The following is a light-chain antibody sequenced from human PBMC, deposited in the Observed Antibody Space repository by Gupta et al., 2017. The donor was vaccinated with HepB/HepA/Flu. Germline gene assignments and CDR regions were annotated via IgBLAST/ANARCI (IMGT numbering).Light chain of an antibody. CDR3: QQYGSSLCS. CDR2: GAS. CDR1: QSVSSSY. J-gene: IGKJ2*04. Sequence: EIVLTQSPGPLSLSPGERATLSCRASQSVSSSYLAWYQQKPGQAPRLLIYGASSRATGIPDRFSGSGSGTDFTLTISRLEPEDFAVYYCQQYGSSLCSFGQGTKLEIK. V-gene: IGKV3-20*01.